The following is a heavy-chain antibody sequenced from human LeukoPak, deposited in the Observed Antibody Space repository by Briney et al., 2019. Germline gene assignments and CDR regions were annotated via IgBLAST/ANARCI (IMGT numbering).Heavy chain of an antibody. CDR1: GFTISSYT. Sequence: ESLRLSCAASGFTISSYTTNWGRKAQRQGQEWVSSISTSSSYSYYKDSPNNRFTISRDNGRNSLYLQMNSLRAEDAAVYYCARDQDWNDRGGLDYWGQGSLVTVSS. J-gene: IGHJ4*02. CDR2: ISTSSSYS. V-gene: IGHV3-21*01. D-gene: IGHD1-1*01. CDR3: ARDQDWNDRGGLDY.